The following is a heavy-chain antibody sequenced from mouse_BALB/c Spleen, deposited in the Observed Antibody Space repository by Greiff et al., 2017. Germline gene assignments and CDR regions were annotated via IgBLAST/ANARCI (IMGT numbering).Heavy chain of an antibody. CDR2: ISDGGSYT. V-gene: IGHV5-4*02. D-gene: IGHD3-1*01. Sequence: VQLVESGGGLVKPGGSLKLSYAASGFTFSDYYMYWVRQTPEKRLEWVATISDGGSYTYYPDSVKGRFTISRDNAKNNLYLQMSSLKSEDTAMYYCARGPARATCLAYWGQGTLVTVSA. CDR1: GFTFSDYY. CDR3: ARGPARATCLAY. J-gene: IGHJ3*01.